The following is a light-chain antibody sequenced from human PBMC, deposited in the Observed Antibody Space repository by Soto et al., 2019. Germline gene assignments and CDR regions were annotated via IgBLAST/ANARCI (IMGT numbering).Light chain of an antibody. CDR3: QQYDAWQLT. Sequence: DKLMSQSPATLSVSPGERVTISCRASQNIHNHMSWFLQKPGQTPRLLIYDAIIRAPDVPARFSGSWSGTEITLTINSLQSEDFAVYYRQQYDAWQLTFGGGTKVDIK. V-gene: IGKV3-15*01. CDR1: QNIHNH. CDR2: DAI. J-gene: IGKJ4*01.